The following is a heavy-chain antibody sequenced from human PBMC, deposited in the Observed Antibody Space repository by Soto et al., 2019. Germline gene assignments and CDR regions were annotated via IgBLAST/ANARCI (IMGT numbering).Heavy chain of an antibody. CDR2: INHSGST. CDR3: ARDRYYDFWSGYPPYFDY. V-gene: IGHV4-34*01. J-gene: IGHJ4*02. D-gene: IGHD3-3*01. CDR1: GGSFSGYY. Sequence: SETLSLTCAVYGGSFSGYYWSWIRQPPGKGLEWIGEINHSGSTNYNPSLKSRVTISVDTSKNQFSLKLSSVTAADTAVYYCARDRYYDFWSGYPPYFDYWGQGTLVTVSS.